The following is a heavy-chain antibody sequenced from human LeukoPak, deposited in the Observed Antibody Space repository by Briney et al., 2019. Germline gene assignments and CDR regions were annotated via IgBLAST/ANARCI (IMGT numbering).Heavy chain of an antibody. CDR2: INQDGSDK. V-gene: IGHV3-7*04. CDR3: ARGLAVAGTFDY. D-gene: IGHD6-13*01. CDR1: GFTFSTYW. Sequence: GGSLRLSCAASGFTFSTYWMNWVRQPPGKGLEWVANINQDGSDKYYVDSVKGRFTISRDNAKNSLYLQMNSLRAEDTAVYYCARGLAVAGTFDYWGQGTLVTVSS. J-gene: IGHJ4*02.